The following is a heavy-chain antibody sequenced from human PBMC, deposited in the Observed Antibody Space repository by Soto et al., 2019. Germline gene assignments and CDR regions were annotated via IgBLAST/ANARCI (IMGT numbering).Heavy chain of an antibody. CDR3: AREGEYYYDSDAEYFQH. J-gene: IGHJ1*01. CDR2: INPSGGST. V-gene: IGHV1-46*01. CDR1: GYAFTSYY. D-gene: IGHD3-22*01. Sequence: QVQLVQSGAEVKKPGASVKVSCKASGYAFTSYYMHWVRQAPGQGLEWMGIINPSGGSTSYAQKFQGRVTMTRDTSTSTVYMELSSLRSEDTAVYYCAREGEYYYDSDAEYFQHWGQGTLVTVSS.